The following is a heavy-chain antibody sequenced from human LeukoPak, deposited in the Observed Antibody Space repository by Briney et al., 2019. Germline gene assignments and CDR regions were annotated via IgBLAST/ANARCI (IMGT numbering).Heavy chain of an antibody. J-gene: IGHJ4*02. V-gene: IGHV3-48*03. CDR2: ISSSGSTI. Sequence: PGGSLRLSCAASGFTLSSYEMNWVRQAPGKGLEWVSYISSSGSTIYYADSVKGRFTISRDNAKNSLYLQMNSLRAEDTAVYYCARESSSWSPYFDYWGQGTLVTVSS. CDR3: ARESSSWSPYFDY. D-gene: IGHD6-13*01. CDR1: GFTLSSYE.